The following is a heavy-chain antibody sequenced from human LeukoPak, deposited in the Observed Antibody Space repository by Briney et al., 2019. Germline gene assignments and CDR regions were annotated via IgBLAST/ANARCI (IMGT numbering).Heavy chain of an antibody. CDR1: GGTFSSYA. CDR3: AREGGMYYDFWSGYYLKAFDI. CDR2: IIPIFGTA. J-gene: IGHJ3*02. V-gene: IGHV1-69*13. D-gene: IGHD3-3*01. Sequence: ASVKVSCKASGGTFSSYAISWVRQAPGQGLEWMGGIIPIFGTANYAQKFQGRVTITADESTSTAYMELSSLRSEDTAVYYCAREGGMYYDFWSGYYLKAFDIWGQGTMVTVSS.